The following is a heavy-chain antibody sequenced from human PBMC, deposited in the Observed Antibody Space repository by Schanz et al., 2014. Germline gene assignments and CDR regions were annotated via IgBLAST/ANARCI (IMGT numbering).Heavy chain of an antibody. V-gene: IGHV3-23*04. D-gene: IGHD3-22*01. CDR2: LTEGGGGT. CDR3: AKDAAYYDSVIFPDH. Sequence: EVQLVESGGGLAQPGGSLRLACAASGFNFNTYAMSWVRQAPGKELEWVSGLTEGGGGTYYTDAVKGRFTISRDSSKNTLYLQMNSLRAEDTAIYFCAKDAAYYDSVIFPDHWGQGTLVTVSS. J-gene: IGHJ4*02. CDR1: GFNFNTYA.